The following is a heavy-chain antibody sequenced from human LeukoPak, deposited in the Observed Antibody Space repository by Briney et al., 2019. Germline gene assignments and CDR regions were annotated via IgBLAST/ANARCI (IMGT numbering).Heavy chain of an antibody. V-gene: IGHV4-59*08. CDR3: ARGIQLWWSEFDY. D-gene: IGHD5-18*01. J-gene: IGHJ4*02. CDR1: GGSISSYY. CDR2: IYYSGST. Sequence: PSETLSLTCTVSGGSISSYYWSWIRQPPGKGLEWIGYIYYSGSTNYNPSLKSRVTISVDTSKNQFSLKLSSVTAADTAVYYCARGIQLWWSEFDYWGQGTLVTVSS.